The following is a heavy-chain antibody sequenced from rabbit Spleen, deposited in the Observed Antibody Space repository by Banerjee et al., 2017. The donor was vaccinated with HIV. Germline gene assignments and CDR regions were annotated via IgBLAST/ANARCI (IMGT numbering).Heavy chain of an antibody. CDR3: ARNYVNAFDP. CDR2: IDGGSSGTT. CDR1: GFSFSPNYY. J-gene: IGHJ2*01. V-gene: IGHV1S40*01. D-gene: IGHD1-1*01. Sequence: QSLEESGGDLVKPGASLTLTCTASGFSFSPNYYMCWVRQAPGKGLEWIACIDGGSSGTTGYASWAKGRFTISKTSSTTVTLQMTSLTAADTATYFCARNYVNAFDPWGQGTLVTVS.